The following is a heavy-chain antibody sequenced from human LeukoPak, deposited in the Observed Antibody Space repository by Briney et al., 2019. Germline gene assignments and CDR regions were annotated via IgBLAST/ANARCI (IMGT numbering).Heavy chain of an antibody. CDR3: SRLRGYSYGYADY. Sequence: GGSLRLSCAASGFTFSSYAMHWVRQAPGKGLEWVAVISYDGSNKYYADSVKGRFTISRDNAKNSLYLQMNSLRAEDTAVYYCSRLRGYSYGYADYWGQGTLVSVSS. CDR2: ISYDGSNK. D-gene: IGHD5-18*01. V-gene: IGHV3-30-3*01. J-gene: IGHJ4*02. CDR1: GFTFSSYA.